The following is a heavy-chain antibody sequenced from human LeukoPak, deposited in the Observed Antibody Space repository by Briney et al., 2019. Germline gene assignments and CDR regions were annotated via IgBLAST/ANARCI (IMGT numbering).Heavy chain of an antibody. D-gene: IGHD3-10*01. V-gene: IGHV4-39*07. Sequence: SETLSLTCTISGGFISSSSYYWGWIRQPPGKGLEWIGEIDQSGTTNYNPSLKSRVTISIDTSKKQFSLTLTSMTAADTAVYYCARVPHYYFGYGYFDTWGQGTRVTVSS. CDR2: IDQSGTT. J-gene: IGHJ4*02. CDR1: GGFISSSSYY. CDR3: ARVPHYYFGYGYFDT.